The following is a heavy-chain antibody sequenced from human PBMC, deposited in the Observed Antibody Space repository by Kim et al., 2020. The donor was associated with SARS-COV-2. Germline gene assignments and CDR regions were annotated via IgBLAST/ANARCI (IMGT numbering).Heavy chain of an antibody. CDR1: GGSISSSSYY. CDR3: ARGDDCGGDCYSSAGIDY. D-gene: IGHD2-21*01. J-gene: IGHJ4*02. V-gene: IGHV4-39*01. CDR2: IYYSGST. Sequence: SETLSLTCTVSGGSISSSSYYWGWSRQPPGQGLDWIGSIYYSGSTYYNPYLKSRVTISVATSKNQFSLKPCSVTAADTAVYYCARGDDCGGDCYSSAGIDYWGQGTLVTVSS.